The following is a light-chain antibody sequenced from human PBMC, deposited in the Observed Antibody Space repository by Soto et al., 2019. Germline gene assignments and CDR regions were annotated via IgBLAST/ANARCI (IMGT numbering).Light chain of an antibody. CDR1: QSVGSK. V-gene: IGKV3-15*01. CDR3: QQYNNWPPFT. CDR2: DAS. Sequence: EIVMTQSPATLSVSPGERASLSCRASQSVGSKLAWYQHKPGQAPRLLIYDASTRTTGFPARFSGSGSGTEFTLSIISLQPEEFAVYYCQQYNNWPPFTFGPGTKVDIK. J-gene: IGKJ3*01.